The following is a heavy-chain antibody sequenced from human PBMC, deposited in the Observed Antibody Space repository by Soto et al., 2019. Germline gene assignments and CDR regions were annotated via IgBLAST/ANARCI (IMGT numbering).Heavy chain of an antibody. Sequence: EVQLVESGGGLVQPGGSLRLSCAASGFTFSSYDMHWVHQATGKGLEWVSAIGTAGDTYYPGSVKGRFTISRENAKNSLYLRMNSLRAGDTAVYYCAREGVAGPYWYFDLLGRGTLVTVSS. V-gene: IGHV3-13*01. D-gene: IGHD6-19*01. CDR3: AREGVAGPYWYFDL. CDR1: GFTFSSYD. CDR2: IGTAGDT. J-gene: IGHJ2*01.